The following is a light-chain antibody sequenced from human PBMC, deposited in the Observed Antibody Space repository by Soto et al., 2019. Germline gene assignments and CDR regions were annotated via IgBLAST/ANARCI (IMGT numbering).Light chain of an antibody. V-gene: IGKV2-28*01. CDR2: MSS. J-gene: IGKJ3*01. Sequence: DTVMTQSPFSLPVTPGEPASISCRSSQSLLHSNGYKYLDWYLQKPGQSPQLLIYMSSNRASGVPDRFSGSGSGTDFTLKISSLQSEDFAVYYCQQYNNWPSGVFTFGPGTKVDIK. CDR3: QQYNNWPSGVFT. CDR1: QSLLHSNGYKY.